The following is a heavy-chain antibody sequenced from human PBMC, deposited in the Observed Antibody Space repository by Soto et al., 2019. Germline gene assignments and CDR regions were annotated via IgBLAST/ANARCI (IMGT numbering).Heavy chain of an antibody. CDR2: VDPEDGET. D-gene: IGHD2-21*01. Sequence: EVQLVQSGAEVKKPGATVKISCKVSGFKFIDYYLYWVQQAPGKALEWMGRVDPEDGETVYSEKFQGRLTITADTSKDIEHMELSGLQSEHTDVYFCATTTAVIGAQGPMDVWGQGTTVIVSS. CDR1: GFKFIDYY. J-gene: IGHJ6*02. CDR3: ATTTAVIGAQGPMDV. V-gene: IGHV1-69-2*01.